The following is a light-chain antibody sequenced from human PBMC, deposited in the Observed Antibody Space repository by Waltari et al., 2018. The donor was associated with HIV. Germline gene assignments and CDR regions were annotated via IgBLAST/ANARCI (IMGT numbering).Light chain of an antibody. CDR3: CSYAGSYTLV. CDR2: DVN. V-gene: IGLV2-11*01. CDR1: SSDVGGYKY. J-gene: IGLJ3*02. Sequence: QSALTQPRSVSGSPGQSVTISCTGTSSDVGGYKYVSWYQQHPAKAPKLMRYDVNKRAAGVPDGFSGAKSVNTASLTSAGLEAEDEADYYCCSYAGSYTLVFGGGTKLTVL.